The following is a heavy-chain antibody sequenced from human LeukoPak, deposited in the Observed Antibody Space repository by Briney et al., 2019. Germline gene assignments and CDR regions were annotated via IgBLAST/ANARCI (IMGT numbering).Heavy chain of an antibody. CDR3: ARDEDAF. V-gene: IGHV3-48*02. Sequence: GGSLRLSCAASGFTFSSYSMNWVRQAPGKGLEWVSYISSDSSTIFYADSVKGRFTISRDNVKNSLFLQLNSLRDEDTAVYYCARDEDAFGGQGTLVTVSS. J-gene: IGHJ4*02. CDR2: ISSDSSTI. CDR1: GFTFSSYS.